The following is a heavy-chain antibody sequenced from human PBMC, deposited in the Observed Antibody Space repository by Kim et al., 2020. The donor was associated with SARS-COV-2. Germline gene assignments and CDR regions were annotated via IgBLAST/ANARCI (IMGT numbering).Heavy chain of an antibody. Sequence: YAQKFQGRVNMTRNTSISTAYMGLSSLRSEDTAVYYCARSVRGSYNWFDPWGQGTLVTVSS. J-gene: IGHJ5*02. CDR3: ARSVRGSYNWFDP. V-gene: IGHV1-8*01.